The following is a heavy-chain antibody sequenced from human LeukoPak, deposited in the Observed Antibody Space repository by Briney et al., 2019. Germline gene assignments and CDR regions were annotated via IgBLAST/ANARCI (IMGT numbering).Heavy chain of an antibody. D-gene: IGHD3-3*01. Sequence: SETLSLTCTVSGGSISSYYWSWIRQPPGKGLEWIGYIYYSGSTNYNPSLKSRVTISVDTSKNQFSLKLSSVTAADTAVYYCAEKYYVFWGGNYTPDAFDIWAKGQWSPSLQ. CDR1: GGSISSYY. V-gene: IGHV4-59*01. CDR2: IYYSGST. CDR3: AEKYYVFWGGNYTPDAFDI. J-gene: IGHJ3*02.